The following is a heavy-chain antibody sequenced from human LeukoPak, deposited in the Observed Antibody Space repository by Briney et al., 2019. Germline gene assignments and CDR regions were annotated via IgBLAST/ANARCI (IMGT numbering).Heavy chain of an antibody. CDR1: GGPIRSYY. Sequence: SEILSLTCTVSGGPIRSYYWSWIRQPPGKGLEWIGYIFDSGSTNYNPSLKSRVTISVDTSKNQFSLKLSSVTAADTAVYHCARGGWYRSGPYYFDYWGQGTLVTVSS. J-gene: IGHJ4*02. CDR3: ARGGWYRSGPYYFDY. CDR2: IFDSGST. D-gene: IGHD6-19*01. V-gene: IGHV4-59*12.